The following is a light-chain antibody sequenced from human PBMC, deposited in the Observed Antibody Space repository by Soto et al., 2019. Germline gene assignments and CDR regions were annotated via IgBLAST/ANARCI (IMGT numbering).Light chain of an antibody. CDR2: AAS. J-gene: IGKJ5*01. Sequence: EIVMTQSPATLSVSPGERATLSCRASQSVSSNLAWYQQKPGQAPRLLINAASSRPTDIPARFSGSGSGTDFTLTISSLEPEDFALYYCQQRSNWPITFGQGTRLEIK. V-gene: IGKV3-11*01. CDR3: QQRSNWPIT. CDR1: QSVSSN.